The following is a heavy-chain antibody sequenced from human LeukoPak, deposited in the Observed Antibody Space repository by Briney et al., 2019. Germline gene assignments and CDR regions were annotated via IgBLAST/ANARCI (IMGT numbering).Heavy chain of an antibody. Sequence: GRSLRLSCAASGFTFSSYVMSWVRQAPGKGLEWVSGISGSGGSTYYADSVKGRFTISRDNSKNTLYLQMNSLRAEDTAVYYCAKDGLSVAGGSPFDYWGQGTLVTVSS. CDR3: AKDGLSVAGGSPFDY. V-gene: IGHV3-23*01. CDR1: GFTFSSYV. CDR2: ISGSGGST. J-gene: IGHJ4*02. D-gene: IGHD6-19*01.